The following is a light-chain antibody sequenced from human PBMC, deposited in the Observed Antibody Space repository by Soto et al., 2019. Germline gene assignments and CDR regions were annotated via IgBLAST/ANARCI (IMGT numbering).Light chain of an antibody. CDR1: PSVTNY. CDR3: QQRNIWPPVT. V-gene: IGKV3-11*01. J-gene: IGKJ5*01. Sequence: EIVLTQSPATLSLSPVERATLSCIASPSVTNYLAWYQQKPGQAPRLLIYGAFNRATGIPARFSGSGSGTDFTLTISSLEPEDFAVYYCQQRNIWPPVTFGQGTRLEIK. CDR2: GAF.